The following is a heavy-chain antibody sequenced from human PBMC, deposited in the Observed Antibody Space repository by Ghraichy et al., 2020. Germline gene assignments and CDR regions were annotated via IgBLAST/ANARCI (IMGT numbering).Heavy chain of an antibody. CDR3: ARTSYGSGSYEYYYYYGMDV. CDR2: IYPGDSDT. Sequence: GESLNISCKGSGYSFTSYWIGWVRQMPGKGLEWMGIIYPGDSDTRYSPSFQGQVTISADKSISTAYLQWSSLKASDTAMYYCARTSYGSGSYEYYYYYGMDVWGQGTTVTVSS. CDR1: GYSFTSYW. J-gene: IGHJ6*02. V-gene: IGHV5-51*01. D-gene: IGHD3-10*01.